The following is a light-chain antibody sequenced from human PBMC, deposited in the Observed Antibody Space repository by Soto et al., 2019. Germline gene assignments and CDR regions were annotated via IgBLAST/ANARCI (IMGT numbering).Light chain of an antibody. CDR2: SNN. CDR3: AAWDDSLNGRDWV. J-gene: IGLJ3*02. Sequence: QSVLTQPPSASGTPGQSVTLSCSGSSSNIGSNTVNWYQQLPGTAPKLLIDSNNQRPSGVPDRFSGSKSGTSASLAISGLQSEDEADYYCAAWDDSLNGRDWVFGGGTKLTVL. V-gene: IGLV1-44*01. CDR1: SSNIGSNT.